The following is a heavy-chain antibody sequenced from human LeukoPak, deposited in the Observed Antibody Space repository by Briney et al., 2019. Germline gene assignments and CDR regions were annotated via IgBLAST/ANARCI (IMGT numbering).Heavy chain of an antibody. CDR1: GGSIGTTNYY. Sequence: PSETLSLTCTVSGGSIGTTNYYWGWIRQPPGKGLEWIGNIYNSGSTYYNPSLMSRVTISVDTSKNQFSLNLSSVTAADRAVYYCARRAGRKDFDYWGQGTLVTVSS. CDR2: IYNSGST. V-gene: IGHV4-39*01. CDR3: ARRAGRKDFDY. J-gene: IGHJ4*02. D-gene: IGHD1-14*01.